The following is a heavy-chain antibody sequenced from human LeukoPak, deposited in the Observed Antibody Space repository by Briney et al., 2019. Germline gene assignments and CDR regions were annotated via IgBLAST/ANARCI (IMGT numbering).Heavy chain of an antibody. CDR1: GFTFSNYA. CDR2: ISGSGVST. V-gene: IGHV3-23*01. Sequence: PGGSLRLSCAASGFTFSNYAMTWVRQAPGKGLEWVSTISGSGVSTYYADSVKGRFTISRDNSKNTLSLQMNSLRAEDTAVYYCAKEARTVLATAAPDYWGQGTLVTVSS. CDR3: AKEARTVLATAAPDY. D-gene: IGHD3-3*02. J-gene: IGHJ4*02.